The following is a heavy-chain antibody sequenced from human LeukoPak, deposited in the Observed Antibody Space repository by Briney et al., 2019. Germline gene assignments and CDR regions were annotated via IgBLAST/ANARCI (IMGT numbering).Heavy chain of an antibody. D-gene: IGHD6-6*01. CDR3: AKSEQLVPSPFDY. Sequence: QPGGSLRLSCAASGFTFDDYAVHWVRQAPGKGLEWVSGISWNSGSIGYADSVKGRFTISRDDAKNSLYLQMNSLRAEDTALYYCAKSEQLVPSPFDYWGQGTLVTVSS. CDR1: GFTFDDYA. J-gene: IGHJ4*02. CDR2: ISWNSGSI. V-gene: IGHV3-9*01.